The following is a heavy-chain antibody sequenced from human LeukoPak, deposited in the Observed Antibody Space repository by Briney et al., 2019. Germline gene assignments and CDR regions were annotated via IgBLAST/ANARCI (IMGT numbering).Heavy chain of an antibody. V-gene: IGHV3-30-3*01. CDR3: ARESTLYYYYGMDV. CDR1: GFTFSSYA. CDR2: ISYDGSNK. J-gene: IGHJ6*02. Sequence: GRSLRLSCAASGFTFSSYAMHWVRQAPGKGLEWVAVISYDGSNKYYADSVKGRFTISRDNSKNTLYLQMNSLRDEDTAVYYCARESTLYYYYGMDVWGQGTTVTVSS.